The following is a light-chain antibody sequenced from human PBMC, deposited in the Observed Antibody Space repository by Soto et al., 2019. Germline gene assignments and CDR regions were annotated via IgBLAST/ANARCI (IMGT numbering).Light chain of an antibody. Sequence: DIQMTQSPSSLSASVGDRDTITCRASQSISSYLNWYQHKTGKAPKVLIYGTSSLQSGVPSRFSGSGSGTDFTLTISSLQPEDFATYYCQQSYSVPWTFGQGTKVDIK. CDR2: GTS. CDR3: QQSYSVPWT. V-gene: IGKV1-39*01. CDR1: QSISSY. J-gene: IGKJ1*01.